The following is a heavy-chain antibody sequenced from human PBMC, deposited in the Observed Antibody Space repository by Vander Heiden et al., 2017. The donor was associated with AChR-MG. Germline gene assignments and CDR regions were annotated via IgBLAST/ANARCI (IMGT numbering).Heavy chain of an antibody. D-gene: IGHD6-19*01. V-gene: IGHV3-23*01. Sequence: EVQLLESGGGLVQPGGSLRLHCAASGFTLSNYAMSWVRQAPGKGLEWVSGFSGRAGDTYYADSVKGRFTISRDNSKNTMYLQMNSLRDDDTAVYYCAKAGGSGWGQGTLVTVSS. J-gene: IGHJ4*02. CDR1: GFTLSNYA. CDR3: AKAGGSG. CDR2: FSGRAGDT.